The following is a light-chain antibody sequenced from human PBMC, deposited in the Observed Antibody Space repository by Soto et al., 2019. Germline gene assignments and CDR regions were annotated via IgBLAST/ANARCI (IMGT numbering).Light chain of an antibody. CDR3: QQYGISPRT. CDR2: GAS. Sequence: EIVLTQSPGTLSLSPGERATLSCRASQSVSSSYLAWYQQKPGQAPRLLIYGASSRATGIPDRFSGSGSGTDFTLTISRLEPEDVAVYYCQQYGISPRTFGQGTKVEIK. J-gene: IGKJ1*01. V-gene: IGKV3-20*01. CDR1: QSVSSSY.